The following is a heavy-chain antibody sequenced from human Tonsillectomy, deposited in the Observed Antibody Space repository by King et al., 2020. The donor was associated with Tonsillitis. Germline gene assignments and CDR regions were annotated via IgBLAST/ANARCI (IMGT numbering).Heavy chain of an antibody. J-gene: IGHJ4*02. CDR2: IRGSGSTP. CDR1: GFTFSNYA. CDR3: AKDSGDTSGYYFSYFDY. V-gene: IGHV3-23*04. Sequence: VQLVESGGNLVQPGGSLSLSCAASGFTFSNYAMTWVRQPPGKGLEWVSAIRGSGSTPYYADSVKGRFTISRDNSKNTLYLQMNSLRAEDTAVFYCAKDSGDTSGYYFSYFDYWGQGTLVTVSS. D-gene: IGHD3-22*01.